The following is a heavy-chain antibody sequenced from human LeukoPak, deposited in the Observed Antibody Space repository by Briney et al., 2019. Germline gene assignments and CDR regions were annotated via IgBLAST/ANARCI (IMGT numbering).Heavy chain of an antibody. Sequence: GGSLRLSCAASGFTFSSYAMSWVRQAPGKGLQWVSAITGSGGSTYYADSVKGRFTISRDNSKNTLYLQMNSLRAEDTAVYYCAKNSGYDRSLGYYYYYMDVWGKGTTVTVSS. CDR2: ITGSGGST. J-gene: IGHJ6*03. D-gene: IGHD5-12*01. CDR3: AKNSGYDRSLGYYYYYMDV. CDR1: GFTFSSYA. V-gene: IGHV3-23*01.